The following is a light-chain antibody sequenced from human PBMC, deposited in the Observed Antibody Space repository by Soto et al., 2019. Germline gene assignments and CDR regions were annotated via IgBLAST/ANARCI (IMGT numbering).Light chain of an antibody. V-gene: IGLV2-14*01. CDR3: SSYTSTTPV. J-gene: IGLJ2*01. Sequence: QSALTQPASVSGSPGQSITISCTGTSSDVGGSNHVSWYQQHPGKAPKLMIYGVSNRPSGISNRVSGSKSGNTASLTISGLQAEDEADYYCSSYTSTTPVFGGGTKLTVL. CDR1: SSDVGGSNH. CDR2: GVS.